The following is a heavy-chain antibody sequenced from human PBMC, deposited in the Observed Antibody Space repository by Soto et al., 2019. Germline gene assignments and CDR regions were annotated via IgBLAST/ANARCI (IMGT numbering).Heavy chain of an antibody. V-gene: IGHV1-18*01. D-gene: IGHD3-22*01. CDR2: ISAYNGNT. Sequence: QVQLVQSGAEVKKPGASVKVSCKASGYTFASYGISWVRQAPGQGLEWMGWISAYNGNTNYAQKLQGRVTMTTDTSTSTAYMELRSLRSDDTAVYYCARELYYYDSSGSDYYYGMDVWGQGTTVTVSS. J-gene: IGHJ6*02. CDR3: ARELYYYDSSGSDYYYGMDV. CDR1: GYTFASYG.